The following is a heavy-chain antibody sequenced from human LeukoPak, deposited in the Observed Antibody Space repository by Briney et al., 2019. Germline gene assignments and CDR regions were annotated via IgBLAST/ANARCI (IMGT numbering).Heavy chain of an antibody. Sequence: SETLSLTCTVSGGSISSSSYYWGWIRQPPGKGLEWIGSIYYSGSTYYNPSLKSRVTISVDTSKNQFSLKLSSVTAADTAVYYCARMPSMVTDYWGQGTLVTVSS. J-gene: IGHJ4*02. CDR3: ARMPSMVTDY. CDR1: GGSISSSSYY. CDR2: IYYSGST. D-gene: IGHD3-10*01. V-gene: IGHV4-39*07.